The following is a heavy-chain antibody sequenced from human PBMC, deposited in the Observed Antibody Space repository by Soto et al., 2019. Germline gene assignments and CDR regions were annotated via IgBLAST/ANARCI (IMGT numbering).Heavy chain of an antibody. D-gene: IGHD6-19*01. J-gene: IGHJ4*02. V-gene: IGHV3-23*01. CDR2: TPGSGGSA. CDR3: AKGGSSGWFYFDF. Sequence: PGGSLRLSCAASGFTFGTYAMNWVRQAPGKGLEWVSSTPGSGGSAYYADSVRGRFTISRDNSKNTVYLQLDRLRPEDSAIYYCAKGGSSGWFYFDFWGQGTQVTVSS. CDR1: GFTFGTYA.